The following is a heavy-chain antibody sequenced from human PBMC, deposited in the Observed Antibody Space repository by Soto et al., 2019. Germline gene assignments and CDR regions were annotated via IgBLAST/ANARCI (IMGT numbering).Heavy chain of an antibody. CDR3: TRDQRCGSAGPPFDY. CDR1: GFTFSTYV. D-gene: IGHD3-10*01. CDR2: IRGGGVST. Sequence: EVQLLESGGGLVQPEGSLRLSCAASGFTFSTYVMSWVRQAPGKGLEWVSLIRGGGVSTYYADSVRGRFTISRDNSKKTLCLEMNSLRAEDTALYYCTRDQRCGSAGPPFDYWQQGTLVSVSS. V-gene: IGHV3-23*01. J-gene: IGHJ4*02.